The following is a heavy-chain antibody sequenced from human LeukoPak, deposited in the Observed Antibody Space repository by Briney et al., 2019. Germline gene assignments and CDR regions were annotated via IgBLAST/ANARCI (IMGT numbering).Heavy chain of an antibody. J-gene: IGHJ3*02. D-gene: IGHD2-2*02. CDR3: ARGYCSSTSCYMSAFDI. Sequence: SVKVSCKASGGTFSSYTISWVRQAPGQGLEWMGRIIPIPGIAYYAQKFQGRVTITADKSTSTAYMELSSLRSEDTAVYYCARGYCSSTSCYMSAFDIWGQGTMVTVSS. CDR2: IIPIPGIA. V-gene: IGHV1-69*02. CDR1: GGTFSSYT.